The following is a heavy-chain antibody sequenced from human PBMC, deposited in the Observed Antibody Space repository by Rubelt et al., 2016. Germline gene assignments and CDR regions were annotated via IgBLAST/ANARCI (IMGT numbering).Heavy chain of an antibody. CDR1: GGSISSGGYY. J-gene: IGHJ4*02. V-gene: IGHV4-31*01. CDR2: IYNSEST. Sequence: QVQLQESGPGLVKPSQTLSLTCTVSGGSISSGGYYWSWIRQHSGKGLEWIGYIYNSESTYYNPSLKGLVTISPDTSKNHVSLKLTSVTAADKAVYYCARGLMLTYGGVVDYYFDYWGQGTLVTVSS. D-gene: IGHD3-16*01. CDR3: ARGLMLTYGGVVDYYFDY.